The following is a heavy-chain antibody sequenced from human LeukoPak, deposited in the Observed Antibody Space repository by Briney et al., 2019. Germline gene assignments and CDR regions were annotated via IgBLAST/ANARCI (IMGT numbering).Heavy chain of an antibody. D-gene: IGHD1-1*01. Sequence: GGSLRLSCAASGFTFSSYAMSWVRQAPGKGLEWVSAISGSGGSTYYADSVKGRFTISRDNSKNTLYLQMNSLRAEDTAVYYCAKDGIGGELERLILDYWGQGTLVTVSS. J-gene: IGHJ4*02. V-gene: IGHV3-23*01. CDR3: AKDGIGGELERLILDY. CDR2: ISGSGGST. CDR1: GFTFSSYA.